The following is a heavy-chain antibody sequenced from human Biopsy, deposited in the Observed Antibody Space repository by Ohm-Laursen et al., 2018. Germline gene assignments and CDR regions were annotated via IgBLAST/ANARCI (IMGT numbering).Heavy chain of an antibody. Sequence: GASVKVSCKVPGGTFSKYGVNWVRQAPGQGLKWLGGNIPILGTGNYAPMFHGRVTVAADTSTSTATMELRSLRPDDTAVYYCATKLTGYYHHWGQGTLVIVSS. D-gene: IGHD3-9*01. V-gene: IGHV1-69*06. CDR1: GGTFSKYG. CDR3: ATKLTGYYHH. CDR2: NIPILGTG. J-gene: IGHJ1*01.